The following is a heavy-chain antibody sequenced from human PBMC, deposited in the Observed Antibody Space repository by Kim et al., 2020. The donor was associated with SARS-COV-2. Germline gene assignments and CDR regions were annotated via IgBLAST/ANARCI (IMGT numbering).Heavy chain of an antibody. Sequence: SETLSLTCAVYGGSFSSYYWSWSRQPPGKVREWIGEINQSGSTNYNPSLKSRVTLSVDTAKNQFSLKLSSLTAADTAVYYWARGPYSSSWYGFRRDFDLWGRGTLVTVSS. CDR3: ARGPYSSSWYGFRRDFDL. CDR2: INQSGST. D-gene: IGHD6-13*01. CDR1: GGSFSSYY. V-gene: IGHV4-34*01. J-gene: IGHJ2*01.